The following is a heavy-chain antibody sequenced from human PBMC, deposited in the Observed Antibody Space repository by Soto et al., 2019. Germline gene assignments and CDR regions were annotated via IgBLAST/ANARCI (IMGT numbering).Heavy chain of an antibody. CDR1: GFTFSNYS. J-gene: IGHJ4*02. CDR2: ISRTSSTI. CDR3: ARDFNYCTRTDCYVRSFLDY. Sequence: GESLKISCTASGFTFSNYSMNWVRQAPGKGLEWVSYISRTSSTIYYADSVKGRFTISRDNAKNSLYLQMNSLRDEDTAVYYCARDFNYCTRTDCYVRSFLDYWGQGTLVTVSS. D-gene: IGHD2-2*01. V-gene: IGHV3-48*02.